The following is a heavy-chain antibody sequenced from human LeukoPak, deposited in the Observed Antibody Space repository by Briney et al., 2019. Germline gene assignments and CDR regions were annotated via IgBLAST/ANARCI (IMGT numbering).Heavy chain of an antibody. CDR2: IYSGDNT. CDR1: GFTVRTNY. J-gene: IGHJ3*02. D-gene: IGHD1-26*01. V-gene: IGHV3-53*01. Sequence: PGGSLRLSCAASGFTVRTNYMTWVRQAPGKGLEWVSVIYSGDNTYYADSVKGRFTISRDKSKNTLYLQMNSLRAEDTAVYYCARSIVGATYGAFDIWGQGTMVTVSS. CDR3: ARSIVGATYGAFDI.